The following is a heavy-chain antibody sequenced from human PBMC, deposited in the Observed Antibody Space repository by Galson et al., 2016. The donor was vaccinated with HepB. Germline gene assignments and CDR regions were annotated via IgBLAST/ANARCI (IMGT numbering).Heavy chain of an antibody. V-gene: IGHV3-23*01. CDR3: AKVLEHGRGDF. J-gene: IGHJ4*02. CDR1: GLTFSTYA. CDR2: ISGSGGGT. D-gene: IGHD3-3*01. Sequence: SLRLSCAASGLTFSTYAMSWVRQAPGEELEWLSVISGSGGGTKYADSVKGRFTISRDNSKNTLYLQMNSLRAEDTAIYYCAKVLEHGRGDFWGQGTLVTVSS.